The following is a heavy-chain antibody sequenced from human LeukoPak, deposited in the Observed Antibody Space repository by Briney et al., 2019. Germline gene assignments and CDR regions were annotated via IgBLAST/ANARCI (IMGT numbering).Heavy chain of an antibody. CDR3: AGGLPSGHDAFDI. CDR1: GFTVSSNY. CDR2: IYTGGDT. Sequence: GGSLRLSCAASGFTVSSNYMSWVRQAPGKGLEWVSVIYTGGDTYYADSVKGRFTISRDNSKNTLYLQMNSLRAEDTAVYYCAGGLPSGHDAFDIWGQGTMVTVSS. D-gene: IGHD3-10*01. V-gene: IGHV3-66*01. J-gene: IGHJ3*02.